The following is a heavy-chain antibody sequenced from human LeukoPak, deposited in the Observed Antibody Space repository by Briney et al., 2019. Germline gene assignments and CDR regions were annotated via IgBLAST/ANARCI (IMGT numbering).Heavy chain of an antibody. D-gene: IGHD4-17*01. CDR1: GYSFTNYW. CDR3: AGARHGDYRWDY. Sequence: GESLKISCKGSGYSFTNYWIGWVRQMPGKGREGRGIIHSADSNTKYSPSFQGQVTISADKSISTAYLQWSGLKASDTAMYYCAGARHGDYRWDYWGQGTLVTVSS. V-gene: IGHV5-51*01. CDR2: IHSADSNT. J-gene: IGHJ4*02.